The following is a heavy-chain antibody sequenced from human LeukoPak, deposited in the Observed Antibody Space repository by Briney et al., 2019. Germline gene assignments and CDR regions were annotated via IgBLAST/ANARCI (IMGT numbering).Heavy chain of an antibody. CDR1: GGSISSGGYY. Sequence: SETLSLTCTVSGGSISSGGYYWSWIRQPPGKGLEWIGYIYYSGSTYYNPSLKSRVTISVDTSKNQFSLKLSSVTAADTAVYYCARVVYYPAGFDYWGQGTLVTVSS. CDR3: ARVVYYPAGFDY. V-gene: IGHV4-30-4*08. CDR2: IYYSGST. J-gene: IGHJ4*02. D-gene: IGHD1-14*01.